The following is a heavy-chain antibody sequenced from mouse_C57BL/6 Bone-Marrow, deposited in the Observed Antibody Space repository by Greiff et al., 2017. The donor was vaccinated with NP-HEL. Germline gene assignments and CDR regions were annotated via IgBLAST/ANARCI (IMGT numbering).Heavy chain of an antibody. V-gene: IGHV1-81*01. CDR3: ARWPLIYYGNYGVY. D-gene: IGHD2-1*01. Sequence: QVQLQQSGAELARPGASVKLSCKASGYTFTSYGISWVQQSPGQGLEWIGEIYPRSGNTYYNEKFKGKATLTADKSSSTAYMELRSLTSEDSAVYVCARWPLIYYGNYGVYWGQGTLVTVSA. CDR1: GYTFTSYG. CDR2: IYPRSGNT. J-gene: IGHJ3*01.